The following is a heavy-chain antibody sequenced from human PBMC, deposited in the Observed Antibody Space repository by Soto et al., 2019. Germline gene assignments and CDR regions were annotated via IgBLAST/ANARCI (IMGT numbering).Heavy chain of an antibody. CDR2: ISNDENIK. CDR3: ARGLRGVLDY. Sequence: GGSLRLSCVASGFNFGNFGMYWVRQAPGKGLEWLTVISNDENIKQDSVRGRFAIARDNSKNTLYLHLTSLRAEDTAIYYCARGLRGVLDYWGQGTLVTVSS. D-gene: IGHD5-12*01. CDR1: GFNFGNFG. V-gene: IGHV3-33*01. J-gene: IGHJ4*02.